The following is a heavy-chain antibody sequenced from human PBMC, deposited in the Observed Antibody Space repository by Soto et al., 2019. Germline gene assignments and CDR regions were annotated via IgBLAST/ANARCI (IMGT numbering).Heavy chain of an antibody. CDR1: GFTFSSYW. V-gene: IGHV3-7*04. CDR2: IKPDGSQK. CDR3: ARGDYHDTRGAFSDAFDV. D-gene: IGHD3-22*01. J-gene: IGHJ3*01. Sequence: EVQVVESGGGLVQPGGSLRLSCAASGFTFSSYWMSWVRQAPGKGLEWVANIKPDGSQKWYGDSVKGRFTISRDNTKNALYLQMNSLTDEDTAVYYCARGDYHDTRGAFSDAFDVWGQGTMVTVSS.